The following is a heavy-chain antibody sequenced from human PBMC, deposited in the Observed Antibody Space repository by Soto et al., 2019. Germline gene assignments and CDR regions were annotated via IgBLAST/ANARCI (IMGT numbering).Heavy chain of an antibody. Sequence: PGGSLRLSCAAYGFTFSSYAMSWVRQAPGKGLEWVSAISGSGGSTYYAGSVKGRFTISRDNSKNTLYLQMNSLRAEDTAVYYCAKDPVGYCSSTSCYTRPFDYWGQGTLVTVSS. V-gene: IGHV3-23*01. D-gene: IGHD2-2*02. J-gene: IGHJ4*02. CDR3: AKDPVGYCSSTSCYTRPFDY. CDR1: GFTFSSYA. CDR2: ISGSGGST.